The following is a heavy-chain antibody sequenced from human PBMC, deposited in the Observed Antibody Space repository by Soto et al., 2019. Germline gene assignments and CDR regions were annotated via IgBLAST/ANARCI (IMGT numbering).Heavy chain of an antibody. J-gene: IGHJ4*02. CDR1: GGSISKDDYY. V-gene: IGHV4-31*03. Sequence: QFQLQESGTGQVEPAQTLSLTCSVSGGSISKDDYYWTWIRQLPGKGMEWVGYIFYSGNAYYNPSLESRLNIVIDTSKNDFSLTLTSLTAADTAVYHCAILRGSGTNYLFDYWGQGTLVTVSS. CDR2: IFYSGNA. D-gene: IGHD3-10*01. CDR3: AILRGSGTNYLFDY.